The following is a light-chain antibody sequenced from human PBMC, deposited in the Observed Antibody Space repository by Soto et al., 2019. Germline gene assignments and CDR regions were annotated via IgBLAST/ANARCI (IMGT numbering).Light chain of an antibody. CDR2: RNN. J-gene: IGLJ2*01. CDR1: SSNIGSNY. CDR3: AAWDDSLSGFVV. V-gene: IGLV1-47*01. Sequence: QSVLTQPPSASGTPGQRVTIPCSGSSSNIGSNYGYWYQQLPGTAPKLLIYRNNQRPSGVPDRFSGSKSGTSASLAISGLRSEDEADYYCAAWDDSLSGFVVFGGGTKLTVL.